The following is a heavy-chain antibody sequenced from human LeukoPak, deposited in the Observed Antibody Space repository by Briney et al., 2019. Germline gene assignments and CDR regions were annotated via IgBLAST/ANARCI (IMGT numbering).Heavy chain of an antibody. CDR2: ISPDGSAT. V-gene: IGHV3-7*01. Sequence: GSLRLSCEASGFTFSDHWMSWVRQAPGKGLEWVANISPDGSATFYVDSVKGRVTISRDNAKNSLYLQMYSLRAEDTAVFYWVRSIDYWGQGTLVTVSS. CDR1: GFTFSDHW. J-gene: IGHJ4*02. CDR3: VRSIDY.